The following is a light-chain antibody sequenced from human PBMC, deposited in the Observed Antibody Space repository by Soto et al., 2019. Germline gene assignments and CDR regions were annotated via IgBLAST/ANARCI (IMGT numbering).Light chain of an antibody. CDR1: QSIRTY. CDR2: AAS. Sequence: DIQMTQSPSSLSASLGDRVTITCRASQSIRTYLNWYQQTPGKAPKFLIYAASTWQGGVPSRFSGSGSGTDFTLTISSLQPEDFATYYCQQTYSNPRTFGQGTKV. J-gene: IGKJ1*01. CDR3: QQTYSNPRT. V-gene: IGKV1-39*01.